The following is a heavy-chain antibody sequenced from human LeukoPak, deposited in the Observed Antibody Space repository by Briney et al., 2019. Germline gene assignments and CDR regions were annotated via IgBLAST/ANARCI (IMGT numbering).Heavy chain of an antibody. CDR2: IYSGGAT. CDR1: GITVSTNY. J-gene: IGHJ4*02. CDR3: ARGYCSSTSCLDY. D-gene: IGHD2-2*01. Sequence: PGGSLRLSCAASGITVSTNYMSWVRQAPGKGLEWVSIIYSGGATFYADSVKGRFTISRDNAKNSLYLQMNSLRAEDTAVYYCARGYCSSTSCLDYWGQGTLVTVSS. V-gene: IGHV3-53*01.